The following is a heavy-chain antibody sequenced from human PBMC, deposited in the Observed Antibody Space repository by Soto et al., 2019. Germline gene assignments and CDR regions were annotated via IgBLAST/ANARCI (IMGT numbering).Heavy chain of an antibody. V-gene: IGHV4-31*03. D-gene: IGHD3-16*01. CDR1: GGSISSGGYY. CDR2: IYYSGST. J-gene: IGHJ4*02. CDR3: ARLNMITFGGVGSHGQTGFDY. Sequence: QVQLQESGPGLVKPSQTLSLTCTVSGGSISSGGYYWSWIRQHPGKGLEWIGYIYYSGSTYYNPSSKSRVTISVDTSKKQFSLKLSSVPAADTAVYYCARLNMITFGGVGSHGQTGFDYWGQGSLVSVSS.